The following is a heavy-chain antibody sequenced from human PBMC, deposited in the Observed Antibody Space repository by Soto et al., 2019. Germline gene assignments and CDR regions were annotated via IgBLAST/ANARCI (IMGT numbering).Heavy chain of an antibody. CDR3: TRGNVWTLGDMDSVHY. V-gene: IGHV1-8*01. CDR1: GYTFTSYD. CDR2: MNPNSANT. D-gene: IGHD3-16*01. J-gene: IGHJ4*02. Sequence: QVQLVQSGAEVKKPGASVKVSCKASGYTFTSYDIYWVRQATRQGLEWMGWMNPNSANTGYPQKIQGRVTITRNTARSPAYMDVTSLRSEDTAVYYCTRGNVWTLGDMDSVHYWGQGTLVTVSS.